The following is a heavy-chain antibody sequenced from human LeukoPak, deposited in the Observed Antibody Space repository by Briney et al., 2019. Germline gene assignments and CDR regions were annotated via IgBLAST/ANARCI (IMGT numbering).Heavy chain of an antibody. CDR1: GFTVSSNY. J-gene: IGHJ4*02. V-gene: IGHV3-66*01. Sequence: GGSLRLSCATSGFTVSSNYMSWVRQAPGKGLEWVSVIYSGGSTYYADSVKGRFTISRDNSKNTLYLQMNSLRAEDTAVYYCARDHRAYYYDSSGYYYGYYFDYWGQGTLVTVSS. CDR3: ARDHRAYYYDSSGYYYGYYFDY. D-gene: IGHD3-22*01. CDR2: IYSGGST.